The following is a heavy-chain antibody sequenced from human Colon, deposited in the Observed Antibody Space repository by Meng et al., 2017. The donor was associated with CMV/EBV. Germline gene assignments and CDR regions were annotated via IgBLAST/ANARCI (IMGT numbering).Heavy chain of an antibody. CDR1: GFTFSSYS. CDR2: ISSSSSYI. Sequence: GSLRLSCAASGFTFSSYSMNWVRQAPGKGLEWVSSISSSSSYIYYADSVKGRFTISRDNAKNSLYVQMNSLRAEDTAVYYCARVSRCSSTSCFDHWGQGTLVTVSS. CDR3: ARVSRCSSTSCFDH. V-gene: IGHV3-21*01. D-gene: IGHD2-2*01. J-gene: IGHJ4*02.